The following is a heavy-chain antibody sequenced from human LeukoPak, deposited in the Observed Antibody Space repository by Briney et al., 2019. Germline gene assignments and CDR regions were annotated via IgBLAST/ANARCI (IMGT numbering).Heavy chain of an antibody. J-gene: IGHJ4*02. CDR3: ARQYYDIWSGYYTADYYFDY. CDR2: IKQDGSEK. V-gene: IGHV3-7*01. D-gene: IGHD3-3*01. CDR1: GFTFSSYW. Sequence: GGSLRLSCAASGFTFSSYWMSWVRQAPGKGLEWVANIKQDGSEKYYVDSVKGRFTISRDNAQNSLYLELHSLRAEDTAVYYCARQYYDIWSGYYTADYYFDYWGQGTLVTVSS.